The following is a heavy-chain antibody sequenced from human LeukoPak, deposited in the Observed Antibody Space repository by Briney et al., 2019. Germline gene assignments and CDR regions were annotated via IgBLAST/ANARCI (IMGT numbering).Heavy chain of an antibody. D-gene: IGHD3-10*01. V-gene: IGHV1-24*01. J-gene: IGHJ5*02. CDR3: ATRGRGFDWFDP. Sequence: KVSCKVSGYTLTELSMHWVRQAPGQGLEWMGGFDPEDGETIYAQKFQGRVTMTEDTSTDTAYMELSSLRSEDTAVYYCATRGRGFDWFDPWGQGTLVTVSS. CDR2: FDPEDGET. CDR1: GYTLTELS.